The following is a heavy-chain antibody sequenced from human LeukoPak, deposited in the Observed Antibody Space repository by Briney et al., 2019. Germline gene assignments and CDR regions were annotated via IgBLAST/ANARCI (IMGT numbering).Heavy chain of an antibody. V-gene: IGHV3-21*01. CDR2: ISSSSSYI. J-gene: IGHJ4*02. D-gene: IGHD2-15*01. CDR1: GFTFSSYS. Sequence: GGSLRLSCAASGFTFSSYSMNWVRQAPGKGLEWVSSISSSSSYIYYADAVKGRFTISRDNAKNSLYLKMNSLRAEDTAVYYCARDVGREDDYWGQGTLATVSS. CDR3: ARDVGREDDY.